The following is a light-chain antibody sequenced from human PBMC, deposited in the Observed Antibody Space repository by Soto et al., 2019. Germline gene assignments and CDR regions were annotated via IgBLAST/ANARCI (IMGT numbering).Light chain of an antibody. J-gene: IGKJ3*01. V-gene: IGKV3-11*01. Sequence: EIVLTQSPATLSLSPGERATLSCRASQSVSIFLAWYQQKPGQAPRLLIYDASNRATGIPARFSGSGSGTDFTLTISRLEPEDFAVYYCQQRSNWPRFTFGPGTKVDIK. CDR1: QSVSIF. CDR2: DAS. CDR3: QQRSNWPRFT.